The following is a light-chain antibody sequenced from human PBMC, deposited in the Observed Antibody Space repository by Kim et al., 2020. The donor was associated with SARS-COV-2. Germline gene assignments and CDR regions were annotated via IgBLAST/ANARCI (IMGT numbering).Light chain of an antibody. Sequence: PGERATLSCRASHSVTSTYLARYQQRPGQAPRLLIYSASSRATGIPDRFSGSGSGTDFTLTISSLEPEDFAVYYCQQFGGTSYTFGQGTKLE. J-gene: IGKJ2*01. CDR3: QQFGGTSYT. V-gene: IGKV3-20*01. CDR1: HSVTSTY. CDR2: SAS.